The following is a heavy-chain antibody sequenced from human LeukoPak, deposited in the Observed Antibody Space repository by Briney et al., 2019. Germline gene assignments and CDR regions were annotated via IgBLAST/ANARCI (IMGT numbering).Heavy chain of an antibody. Sequence: SETLSLTCTVSGGSISSYYWSWLRQPAGKGLEWIGRIYTSGSTNYNPSLESRVTISVDTSKNQFSLKLSSVTAADTAVYYCARTTRQLALDYWGQGTLVTVSS. V-gene: IGHV4-4*07. CDR1: GGSISSYY. CDR3: ARTTRQLALDY. J-gene: IGHJ4*02. D-gene: IGHD6-6*01. CDR2: IYTSGST.